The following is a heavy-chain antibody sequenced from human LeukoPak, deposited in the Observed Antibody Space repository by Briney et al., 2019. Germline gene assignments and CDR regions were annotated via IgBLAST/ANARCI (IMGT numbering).Heavy chain of an antibody. V-gene: IGHV1-69*04. CDR3: ARSVVEGMRDGKNWFDP. CDR2: IIPILGIA. Sequence: SVKVSCKAFGGTFSSYAISWVRQAPGQGLEWMGRIIPILGIANYAQKFQGRVTITADKSTSTAYMELSSLRSEDTAVYYCARSVVEGMRDGKNWFDPWGQGTLVTVSS. CDR1: GGTFSSYA. J-gene: IGHJ5*02. D-gene: IGHD2-15*01.